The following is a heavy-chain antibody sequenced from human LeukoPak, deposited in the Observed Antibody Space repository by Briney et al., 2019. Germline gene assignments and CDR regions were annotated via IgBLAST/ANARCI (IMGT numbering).Heavy chain of an antibody. Sequence: PGESLKISCKGSGYSFTSYWIGWVRQMPGKGLEWMGIIYPGDPDTRYSPSFQGQVTISADKSITTAYLQWSSLRASDTAIYYCARRAGSYRSMFDSWGQGTLVTVSS. J-gene: IGHJ4*02. D-gene: IGHD1-26*01. V-gene: IGHV5-51*01. CDR3: ARRAGSYRSMFDS. CDR1: GYSFTSYW. CDR2: IYPGDPDT.